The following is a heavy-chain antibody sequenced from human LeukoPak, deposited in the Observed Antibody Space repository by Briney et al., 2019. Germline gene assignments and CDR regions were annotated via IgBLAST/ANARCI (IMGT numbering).Heavy chain of an antibody. Sequence: PSETLSLTCAVYGGSFSGYYWSWIRQPPGKGLEWIGEINHSGSTNYNPSLKSRVTISVDTSKNQFSLKLSSVTAADTAVYYCARESGYYYGSGSYLIDYWGQGTLVTVSS. D-gene: IGHD3-10*01. V-gene: IGHV4-34*01. CDR2: INHSGST. CDR3: ARESGYYYGSGSYLIDY. J-gene: IGHJ4*02. CDR1: GGSFSGYY.